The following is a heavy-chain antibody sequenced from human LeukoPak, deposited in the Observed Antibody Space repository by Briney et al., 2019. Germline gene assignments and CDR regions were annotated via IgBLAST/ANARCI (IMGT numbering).Heavy chain of an antibody. Sequence: GGSLRLSCLASGFTFDDYGMSWVRQAPGKGLEWVSGINWNGGSTGYADSVKGRFTISRDNAKNSLYLQMNSLRAEDTALYYCARFGDCSSTSCSYFDPWGQGTLVTVSS. D-gene: IGHD2-2*01. CDR1: GFTFDDYG. CDR2: INWNGGST. J-gene: IGHJ5*02. V-gene: IGHV3-20*04. CDR3: ARFGDCSSTSCSYFDP.